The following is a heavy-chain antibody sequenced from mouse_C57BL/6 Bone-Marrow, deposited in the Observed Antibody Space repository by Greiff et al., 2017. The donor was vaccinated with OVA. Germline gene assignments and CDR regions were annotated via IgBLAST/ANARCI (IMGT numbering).Heavy chain of an antibody. Sequence: EVQLVESGGGLVKPGGSLKLSCAASGFTFSSYTMSWVRQTPEKRLEWVATISGGGGYTYYPDSVKGRCTISRDYAKNTLYLQVSSLWSEDTALYYCAKGNYGSREEGGYYFDDWGQGTTLTVSS. D-gene: IGHD1-1*01. CDR1: GFTFSSYT. CDR3: AKGNYGSREEGGYYFDD. J-gene: IGHJ2*01. V-gene: IGHV5-9*01. CDR2: ISGGGGYT.